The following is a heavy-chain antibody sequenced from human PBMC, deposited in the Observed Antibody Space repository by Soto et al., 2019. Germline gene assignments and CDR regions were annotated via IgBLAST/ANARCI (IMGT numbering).Heavy chain of an antibody. CDR2: MNPESGST. Sequence: QEQLVQSGAEVKKPGASVKISCKASGYTFNTYDINWVRQATGQGLEWMGWMNPESGSTGFAQSFQGRITLTRNTSLSTVYMEVSSLTNEDTAVYFCARSGGSGYYSAHYYGMDVWGPGTTVTVSS. J-gene: IGHJ6*02. D-gene: IGHD3-22*01. V-gene: IGHV1-8*01. CDR1: GYTFNTYD. CDR3: ARSGGSGYYSAHYYGMDV.